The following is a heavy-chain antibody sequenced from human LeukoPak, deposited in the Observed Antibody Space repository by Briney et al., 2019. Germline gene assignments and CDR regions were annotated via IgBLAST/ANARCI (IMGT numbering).Heavy chain of an antibody. CDR3: TKDRYCSTTNCPLDY. D-gene: IGHD2-2*01. V-gene: IGHV3-43*01. Sequence: PGGSLRLSRAASGFTFDDYSFHWVRQAPGKGLEWVSLISRDGSSTYYADSVKGRFTISRDNSKNSVYLQMNSLRTEDTALYYCTKDRYCSTTNCPLDYWGQGTLVTVSS. CDR2: ISRDGSST. J-gene: IGHJ4*02. CDR1: GFTFDDYS.